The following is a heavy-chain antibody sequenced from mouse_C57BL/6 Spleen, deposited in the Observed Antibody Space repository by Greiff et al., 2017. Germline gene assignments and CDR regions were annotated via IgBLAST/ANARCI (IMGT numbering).Heavy chain of an antibody. D-gene: IGHD1-1*01. CDR3: AGITTVVGGTGY. V-gene: IGHV1-7*01. CDR2: INPSSGYT. CDR1: GYTFTSYW. J-gene: IGHJ2*01. Sequence: QVQLKQSGAELAKPGASVKLSCKASGYTFTSYWMHWVKQRPGQGLEWIGYINPSSGYTTNNQKFKDKATLTAEKSSSTAYMQLSSLTYEDSAVYYCAGITTVVGGTGYWGQGTTLTVSS.